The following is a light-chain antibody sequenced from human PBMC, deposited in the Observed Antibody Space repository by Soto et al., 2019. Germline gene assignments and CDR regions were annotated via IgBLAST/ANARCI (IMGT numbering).Light chain of an antibody. CDR2: AAY. Sequence: DIQLTQSPSFLSASVGDRVTITRLASQGIRSYLAWYQQRPGKDPKLLIYAAYTLQSGVPSRFSGSGSGTEFTLTISSMQPEDFASYCCQQLNSYPLTFGQGPRLEIQ. CDR3: QQLNSYPLT. J-gene: IGKJ5*01. V-gene: IGKV1-9*01. CDR1: QGIRSY.